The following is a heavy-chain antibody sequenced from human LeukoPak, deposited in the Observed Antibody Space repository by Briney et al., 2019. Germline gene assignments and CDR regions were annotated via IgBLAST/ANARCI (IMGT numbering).Heavy chain of an antibody. CDR3: ARGQYQTIDYYYYMDV. V-gene: IGHV3-21*04. Sequence: PGGSLRLSCAASGFTFSTYNMNWVRQAPGKGLEWVSSISGSSSYIYYADSLKGRFTVSRDNAKNSLFLQMNSLRAEDTALYYCARGQYQTIDYYYYMDVWGKGTTVTVSS. CDR2: ISGSSSYI. CDR1: GFTFSTYN. D-gene: IGHD4/OR15-4a*01. J-gene: IGHJ6*03.